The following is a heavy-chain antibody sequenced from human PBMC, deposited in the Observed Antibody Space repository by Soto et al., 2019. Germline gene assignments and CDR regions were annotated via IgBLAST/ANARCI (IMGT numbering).Heavy chain of an antibody. Sequence: SETLSLTCAVYGGSFSGYYWSWIRQPPGKGLEWIGEINHSGSTNYNPSLKSRVTISVDTSKNQFSLKLSSVTAADTAVYYCARGAGGLRYLDYWGQGTLVTVS. J-gene: IGHJ4*02. CDR3: ARGAGGLRYLDY. CDR1: GGSFSGYY. CDR2: INHSGST. D-gene: IGHD3-9*01. V-gene: IGHV4-34*01.